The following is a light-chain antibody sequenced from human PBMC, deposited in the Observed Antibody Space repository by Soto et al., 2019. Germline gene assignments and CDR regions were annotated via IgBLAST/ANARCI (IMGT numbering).Light chain of an antibody. J-gene: IGKJ1*01. CDR1: QSVSNK. CDR3: QQYTYWPPWT. Sequence: EIVMTQSPVTLSVSPGDRATLSCRASQSVSNKLAWYQQSPVQDPRLLIFGASTRATGIPARFSGRGSGTEFTLSISSLQSEDFAVYYCQQYTYWPPWTFGQGTKVEI. V-gene: IGKV3-15*01. CDR2: GAS.